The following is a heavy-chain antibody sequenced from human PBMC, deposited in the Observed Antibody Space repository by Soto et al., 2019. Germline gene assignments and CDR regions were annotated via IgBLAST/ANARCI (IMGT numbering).Heavy chain of an antibody. V-gene: IGHV1-18*04. Sequence: EASVKVSCKASGYTFTSYGISWVRQAPGQGLEWMGWISAYNGNTNYAQKLQGRVTMTTDTSTSTAYMELRSLRSDDTAVYYCARDPMVRGVLYLYGMDVWGQGTTVTVPS. CDR1: GYTFTSYG. D-gene: IGHD3-10*01. CDR3: ARDPMVRGVLYLYGMDV. J-gene: IGHJ6*02. CDR2: ISAYNGNT.